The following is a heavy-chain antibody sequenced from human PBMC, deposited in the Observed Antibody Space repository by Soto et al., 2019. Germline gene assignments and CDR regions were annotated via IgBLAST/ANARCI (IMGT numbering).Heavy chain of an antibody. CDR1: GFTFSRYS. CDR2: IDSSSKTI. V-gene: IGHV3-48*02. Sequence: EVQLVESGGGLVQPGGSLRVPCAASGFTFSRYSMNWVRQAPGKGVEWLSYIDSSSKTIYYADSVKGRFIISRDNAKNSLYLQMNSLRDEDTAVYHCAKGGVATIFGDSWGQGTLVTVSS. CDR3: AKGGVATIFGDS. J-gene: IGHJ4*02. D-gene: IGHD5-12*01.